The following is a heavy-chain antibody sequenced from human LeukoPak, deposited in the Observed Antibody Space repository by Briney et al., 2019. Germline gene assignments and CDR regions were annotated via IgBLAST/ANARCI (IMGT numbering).Heavy chain of an antibody. D-gene: IGHD3-10*01. J-gene: IGHJ4*02. V-gene: IGHV3-30*04. Sequence: GGSLRLSCAASGFTFSSYSMHWVRQAPGKGLEWVAVISYDGSNKYYADSVKGRFTISRDNAKNSLSLQMNSLRVEDTAVYYCARGVYYGSGSIAYWGQGTLVTVSS. CDR2: ISYDGSNK. CDR1: GFTFSSYS. CDR3: ARGVYYGSGSIAY.